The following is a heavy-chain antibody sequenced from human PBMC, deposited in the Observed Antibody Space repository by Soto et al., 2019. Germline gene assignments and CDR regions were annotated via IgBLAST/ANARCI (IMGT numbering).Heavy chain of an antibody. CDR1: GYTFTSYG. V-gene: IGHV1-18*04. J-gene: IGHJ5*02. Sequence: QVQLVQSGAEVKKPGASVKVSCKASGYTFTSYGISWVRQAPGQGLEWMGWISAYNGNTNYAQKLQGRVTMTTDTSTSTAYMELRSLRSDDTALYYCARERAPGIAAAGTAWFDPWGQGTLVTVSS. CDR2: ISAYNGNT. D-gene: IGHD6-13*01. CDR3: ARERAPGIAAAGTAWFDP.